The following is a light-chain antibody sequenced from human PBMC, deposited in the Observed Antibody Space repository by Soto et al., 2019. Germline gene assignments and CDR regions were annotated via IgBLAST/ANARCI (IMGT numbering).Light chain of an antibody. V-gene: IGLV1-40*01. CDR1: SSNIGAGYD. J-gene: IGLJ1*01. CDR3: QSYDSSLSAYG. CDR2: GNS. Sequence: QSVLAQPPSVSGAPGQKVTISCTGSSSNIGAGYDLHWYQQLPGTAPKLLLYGNSNRPSGVPDRFSGSKSGTSASLAITGLQAEDEADYYCQSYDSSLSAYGFGTGTKVTV.